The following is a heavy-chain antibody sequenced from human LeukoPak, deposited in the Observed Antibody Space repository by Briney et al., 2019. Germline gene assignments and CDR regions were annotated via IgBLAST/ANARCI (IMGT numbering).Heavy chain of an antibody. J-gene: IGHJ3*02. CDR1: GFTFSSYA. CDR3: AKDRVERFGTKELDAFDI. CDR2: ISGSGGST. Sequence: GGSLRLSCAASGFTFSSYAMSWVRQAPGKGLEWVSAISGSGGSTYYADSVKGRFTISRDNSKNTLYLQMNSLRAEDTAVYYCAKDRVERFGTKELDAFDIWGQGTMVTVSS. V-gene: IGHV3-23*01. D-gene: IGHD3-10*01.